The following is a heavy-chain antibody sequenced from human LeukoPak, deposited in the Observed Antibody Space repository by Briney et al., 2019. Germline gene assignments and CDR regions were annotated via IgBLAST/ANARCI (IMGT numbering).Heavy chain of an antibody. CDR2: IRSKANSYAT. CDR1: GFTFSGSA. V-gene: IGHV3-73*01. CDR3: TRRAIAAATFDY. J-gene: IGHJ4*02. Sequence: PGGSLRLSCAASGFTFSGSAMHWVRQASGKGLEWVCRIRSKANSYATAYAASVKGRFAISRDDSKNTAYLQMNSLKTEDTAVYYCTRRAIAAATFDYWGQGTLVTVSS. D-gene: IGHD6-13*01.